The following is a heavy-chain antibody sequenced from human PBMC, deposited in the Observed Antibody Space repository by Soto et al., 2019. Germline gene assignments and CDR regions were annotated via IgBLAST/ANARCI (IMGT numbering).Heavy chain of an antibody. V-gene: IGHV5-10-1*01. D-gene: IGHD1-26*01. CDR3: ARQEWELLGGYYYYYGMDV. CDR2: IDPSDSYT. J-gene: IGHJ6*02. CDR1: GYSFTSYW. Sequence: PGESLKISCKGPGYSFTSYWISGVRQMPGKGLEWMGRIDPSDSYTNYSPSFQGHVTISADKSISTAYLQWSSLKASDTAMYYCARQEWELLGGYYYYYGMDVWGQGTTVTVSS.